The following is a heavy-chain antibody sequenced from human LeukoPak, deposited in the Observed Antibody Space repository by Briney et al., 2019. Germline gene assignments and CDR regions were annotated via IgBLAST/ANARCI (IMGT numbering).Heavy chain of an antibody. V-gene: IGHV4-34*01. CDR2: INHSGST. J-gene: IGHJ4*02. CDR1: GGSFSGYY. Sequence: SETLSLTCAVYGGSFSGYYWRWIRQPPGKGLEWIGEINHSGSTNYNPSLKSRVTISVDTSKNQFSLQLSSVTAADTAVYYCARGRRAARPPYYFDYWGQGTLVTVSS. CDR3: ARGRRAARPPYYFDY. D-gene: IGHD6-6*01.